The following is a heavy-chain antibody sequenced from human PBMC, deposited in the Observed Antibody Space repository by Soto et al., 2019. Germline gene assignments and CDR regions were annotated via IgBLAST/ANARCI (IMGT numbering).Heavy chain of an antibody. CDR1: GCSCISYW. D-gene: IGHD3-10*01. J-gene: IGHJ6*02. CDR2: IYPGDSDT. V-gene: IGHV5-51*01. Sequence: PGEPLKNSCKGSGCSCISYWIGRISQKHGKGLEWMGIIYPGDSDTRYSPSFQGQVTISADKSISTAYLQWSSLKASDTAMYYFARNFRGLAYYYYGMDVWGQGTTVTVSS. CDR3: ARNFRGLAYYYYGMDV.